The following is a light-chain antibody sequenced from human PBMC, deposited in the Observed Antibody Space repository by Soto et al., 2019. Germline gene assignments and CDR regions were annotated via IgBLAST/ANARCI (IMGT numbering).Light chain of an antibody. J-gene: IGLJ1*01. CDR1: MRDVGAYNL. CDR3: NSYTTSSTLV. Sequence: QSVLTQPASVSGSAGQSITISCSGTMRDVGAYNLVSWYQQHPGTAPKLIIYEVRNRPSGISSRFSGSRSGNTASLTISGLQAEDEADYYCNSYTTSSTLVFGTGTKVTAL. V-gene: IGLV2-14*01. CDR2: EVR.